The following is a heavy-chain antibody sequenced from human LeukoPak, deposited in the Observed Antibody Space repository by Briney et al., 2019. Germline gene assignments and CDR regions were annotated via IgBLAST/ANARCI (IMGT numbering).Heavy chain of an antibody. CDR2: INPNSGGT. CDR3: ARVAARDYYYYMDV. V-gene: IGHV1-2*02. J-gene: IGHJ6*03. CDR1: GYTFTGYY. Sequence: ASVKVSCKASGYTFTGYYMHWVRQAPGQGLEWMGWINPNSGGTNYAQKFQGRVTMTRDTTISTAYMVLSSLRSEDTAVYYCARVAARDYYYYMDVWGKGTTVTVSS. D-gene: IGHD6-6*01.